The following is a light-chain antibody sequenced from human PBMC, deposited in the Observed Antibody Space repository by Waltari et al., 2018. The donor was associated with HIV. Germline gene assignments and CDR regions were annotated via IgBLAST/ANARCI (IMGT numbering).Light chain of an antibody. CDR3: SSYTASATQV. J-gene: IGLJ1*01. V-gene: IGLV2-14*01. Sequence: HSGLTQPASVSGSPGQSITISCTGSSSDVGGYKYVSWYQQHPGKAPKLLIHEGTNRPSGVSNRFSASKSDNPASLTISGLQAEDEADYYCSSYTASATQVFGTGTKVSV. CDR1: SSDVGGYKY. CDR2: EGT.